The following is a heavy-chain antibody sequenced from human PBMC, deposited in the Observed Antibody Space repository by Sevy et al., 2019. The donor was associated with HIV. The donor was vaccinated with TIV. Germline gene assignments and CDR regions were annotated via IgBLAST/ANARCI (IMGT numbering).Heavy chain of an antibody. CDR1: GGSFSGYY. D-gene: IGHD2-2*01. V-gene: IGHV4-34*01. Sequence: SETLSLTCAVYGGSFSGYYWSWIRQPPGKGLEWIGEIKHSGSTNYNPSLKSRVTISVDTSKNQFSLKLSSVTAADTAVYYCARGEDIVVVPAAKVGQFDPWGQGTLVTVSS. CDR3: ARGEDIVVVPAAKVGQFDP. CDR2: IKHSGST. J-gene: IGHJ5*02.